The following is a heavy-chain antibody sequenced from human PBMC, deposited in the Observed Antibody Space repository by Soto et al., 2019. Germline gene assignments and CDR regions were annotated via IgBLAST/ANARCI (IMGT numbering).Heavy chain of an antibody. CDR1: GFPFTNYW. Sequence: GGSLSLSCAVSGFPFTNYWMNWVRHTPGQGLMWVSRISPDGSDEGYADSVEGRFTVSRDNATNTLSLQMHSLRAEDTAMYYCACWGHIVTVAPSDFDRWGQGTLVTVSS. V-gene: IGHV3-74*01. J-gene: IGHJ4*02. CDR2: ISPDGSDE. CDR3: ACWGHIVTVAPSDFDR. D-gene: IGHD2-21*01.